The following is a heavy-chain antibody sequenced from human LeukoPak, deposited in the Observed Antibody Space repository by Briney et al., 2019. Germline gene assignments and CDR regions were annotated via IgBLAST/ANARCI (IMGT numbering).Heavy chain of an antibody. V-gene: IGHV1-24*01. CDR2: FDPEDGET. J-gene: IGHJ5*02. Sequence: ASVKVSCKVSGYTLTELSMHWVRQAPGKGLEWMGGFDPEDGETIYAQKFQGRVTMTEDTSTDTAYMELSSLRSEDTAVHYCATSGTPIFGVVSDWFDPWGQGTLVTVSS. CDR1: GYTLTELS. CDR3: ATSGTPIFGVVSDWFDP. D-gene: IGHD3-3*01.